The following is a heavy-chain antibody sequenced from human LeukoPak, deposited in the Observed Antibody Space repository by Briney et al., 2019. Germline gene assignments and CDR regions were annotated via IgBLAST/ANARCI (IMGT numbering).Heavy chain of an antibody. CDR1: GFNVTTNN. J-gene: IGHJ4*02. V-gene: IGHV3-66*01. CDR3: GSRFCSSCPLDF. Sequence: PGGSLRLSCVGSGFNVTTNNMYWVRQAPGKGLECVSTFLAGGLLDYADSVRDRFTISRDTSKNTLYLQMNSLSAEDTAVYYCGSRFCSSCPLDFWGQGTLVTVSS. D-gene: IGHD3-3*01. CDR2: FLAGGLL.